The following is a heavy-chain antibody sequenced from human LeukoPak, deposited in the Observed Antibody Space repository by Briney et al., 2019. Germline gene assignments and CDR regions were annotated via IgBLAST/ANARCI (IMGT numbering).Heavy chain of an antibody. CDR3: ARAEMYSSTPWY. J-gene: IGHJ4*02. CDR1: GGSISSSSYY. D-gene: IGHD6-13*01. Sequence: PSETLSLTCTVSGGSISSSSYYWGWIRQPPGKGLEWIGSIYYSGSTYYNPSLKSRVTISVDTSKNQFSLKLSSVTAADTAVYYCARAEMYSSTPWYWGQGTLVTVSS. V-gene: IGHV4-39*01. CDR2: IYYSGST.